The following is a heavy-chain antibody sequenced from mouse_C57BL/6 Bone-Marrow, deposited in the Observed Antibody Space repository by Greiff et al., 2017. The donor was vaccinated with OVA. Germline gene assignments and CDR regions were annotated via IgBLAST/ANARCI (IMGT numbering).Heavy chain of an antibody. CDR1: GFTFSNYW. D-gene: IGHD2-12*01. CDR2: IRLKSDNYAT. CDR3: TGNDDPFYAMDY. Sequence: EVQGVESGGGLVQPGGSMKLSCVASGFTFSNYWMNWVRQSPEKGLEWVAQIRLKSDNYATHYAESVKGRFTISRDDSKSSVYLQMNNLRAEDTGIYYCTGNDDPFYAMDYWGQGTSVTVSS. V-gene: IGHV6-3*01. J-gene: IGHJ4*01.